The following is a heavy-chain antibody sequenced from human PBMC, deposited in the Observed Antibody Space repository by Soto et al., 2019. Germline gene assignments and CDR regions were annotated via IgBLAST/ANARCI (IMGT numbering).Heavy chain of an antibody. D-gene: IGHD6-19*01. CDR1: GFTFSSYG. Sequence: QVQLVESGGGVVQPGRSLRLSCAASGFTFSSYGMHWVRQAPGKGLEWVAVIWYDGSNKFYADSVKGRLTISRDNSTNTLYLQMNSLRAEDTAVYYCARDEGDSGWYYFDYWGQGTLVTVSS. CDR2: IWYDGSNK. V-gene: IGHV3-33*01. CDR3: ARDEGDSGWYYFDY. J-gene: IGHJ4*02.